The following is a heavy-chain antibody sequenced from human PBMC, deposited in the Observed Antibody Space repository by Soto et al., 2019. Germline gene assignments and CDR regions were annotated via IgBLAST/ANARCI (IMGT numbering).Heavy chain of an antibody. CDR2: IYYSGST. Sequence: QVQLQESGPGLVKPSQTLSLTCTVSGGSISSGGYYWSWIRQHPGKGLEWIGYIYYSGSTYYNPSLQSRVTIAVDTSKNQFSLKLSSVTAADTAVYYCAREVVAATMGIDPWGQGTLVTVSS. J-gene: IGHJ5*02. CDR3: AREVVAATMGIDP. V-gene: IGHV4-31*03. CDR1: GGSISSGGYY. D-gene: IGHD2-15*01.